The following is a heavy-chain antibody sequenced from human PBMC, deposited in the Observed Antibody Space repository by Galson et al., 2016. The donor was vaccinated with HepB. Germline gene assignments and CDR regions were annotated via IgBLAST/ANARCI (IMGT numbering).Heavy chain of an antibody. J-gene: IGHJ4*02. Sequence: EPLSLTCAVSDTSISTNKWWGWIRQPPGKGLEWIGYIYYSGNTYYSPSLQSRVTMSVDTSKNHFSLRLSSVTAVDTAVYYCAGLSGSYKFDCWGQGTLVTVSS. CDR3: AGLSGSYKFDC. CDR1: DTSISTNKW. CDR2: IYYSGNT. D-gene: IGHD1-26*01. V-gene: IGHV4-28*01.